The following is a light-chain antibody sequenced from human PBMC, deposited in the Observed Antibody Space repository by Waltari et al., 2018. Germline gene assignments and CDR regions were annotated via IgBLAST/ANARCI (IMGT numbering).Light chain of an antibody. J-gene: IGLJ3*02. CDR2: TSD. V-gene: IGLV1-44*01. CDR3: AAWDGSLNGWV. CDR1: SSTIGSNT. Sequence: QSVLTQPPSVSGTPGQRVTISCSGRSSTIGSNTVTWYQQLPGTAPKLLIYTSDHRPSGVPDRFSGSKSGTSASLAISGLQSEDEADYSCAAWDGSLNGWVFGGGTKLTVL.